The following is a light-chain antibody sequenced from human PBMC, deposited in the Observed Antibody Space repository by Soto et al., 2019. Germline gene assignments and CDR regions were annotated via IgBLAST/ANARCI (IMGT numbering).Light chain of an antibody. CDR3: QQYGRSPPWT. CDR2: GAS. Sequence: EIVLTQSPGTLSLTQGERATLSCRASQSVSSSYLAWYQQKPGQAPRLLIYGASSRATGIPDRFSGSGSGTDFTLTISRLEPEDFAVYYCQQYGRSPPWTFGQGTKVEIK. J-gene: IGKJ1*01. CDR1: QSVSSSY. V-gene: IGKV3-20*01.